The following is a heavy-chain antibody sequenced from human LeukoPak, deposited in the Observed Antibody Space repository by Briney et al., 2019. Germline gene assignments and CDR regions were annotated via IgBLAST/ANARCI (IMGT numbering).Heavy chain of an antibody. CDR3: ARAGGGSASYFAY. D-gene: IGHD6-19*01. CDR1: GFTFSDYY. J-gene: IGHJ4*02. V-gene: IGHV3-11*05. CDR2: ISSSSTYT. Sequence: GGSLRLSCATSGFTFSDYYMSWIRQAPGKGLEWVSYISSSSTYTKYADSVKGRFTIFRDNAKNSLILQMNSLRAEDTAVYYCARAGGGSASYFAYWGQGALVTVSS.